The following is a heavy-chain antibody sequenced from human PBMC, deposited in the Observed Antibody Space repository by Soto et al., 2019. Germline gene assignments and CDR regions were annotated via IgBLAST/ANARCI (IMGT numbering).Heavy chain of an antibody. V-gene: IGHV1-69*02. CDR1: GGTFSSYT. CDR3: ARSKGDSSGYYDY. Sequence: QVQLVQSGAEVKKPGSSVKVSCKASGGTFSSYTFSWVRQAPGQGLEWMGRIIPILGIANYAPKFQGRVTITAAQSTSTAYMELSSLRSEDTAVYYCARSKGDSSGYYDYWGQGTLVTVSS. D-gene: IGHD3-22*01. J-gene: IGHJ4*02. CDR2: IIPILGIA.